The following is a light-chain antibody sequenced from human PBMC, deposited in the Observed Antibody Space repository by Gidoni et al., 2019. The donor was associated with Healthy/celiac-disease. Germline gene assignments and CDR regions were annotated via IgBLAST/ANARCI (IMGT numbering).Light chain of an antibody. Sequence: QSVLTQPPSVSAAPGQRVTISCTGSSSNIGAGYNVHWYQQLPGTAPKVLIYGTGNRPSGVPDRFSGSKSGTSASLAITGLQAEDEADYYCQTYDSSLSGYVFGTGTKVSVL. J-gene: IGLJ1*01. CDR3: QTYDSSLSGYV. CDR2: GTG. CDR1: SSNIGAGYN. V-gene: IGLV1-40*01.